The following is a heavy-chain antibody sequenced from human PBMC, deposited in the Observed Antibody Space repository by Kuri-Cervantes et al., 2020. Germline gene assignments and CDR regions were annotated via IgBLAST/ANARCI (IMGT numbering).Heavy chain of an antibody. CDR3: ARDPEGIVVVPAAPGEQSASDY. J-gene: IGHJ4*02. CDR2: IYYSGST. CDR1: GGSVSNGIYY. D-gene: IGHD2-2*01. Sequence: ESLKISCTVSGGSVSNGIYYWSWIRQPPGKGLEWIGYIYYSGSTYYNPSLKSRVTISVDRSKNQFSLKLSSVTAADTAVYYCARDPEGIVVVPAAPGEQSASDYWGQGTLVTVSS. V-gene: IGHV4-61*01.